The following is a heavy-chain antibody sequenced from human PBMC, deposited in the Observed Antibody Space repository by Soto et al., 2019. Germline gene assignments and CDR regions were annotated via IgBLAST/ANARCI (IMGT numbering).Heavy chain of an antibody. Sequence: QLQLQESGSGLVKPSQTLSLTCAVSGGSISSGGYSWSWIRQSPGKGLEWIGYIYHSGSTYYNPSLKSPVTISVDRAKTQFSLKLSSGNAADTSVYYCARVLLTWEADDAFAIWGQGTMVTVSS. J-gene: IGHJ3*02. CDR1: GGSISSGGYS. D-gene: IGHD7-27*01. CDR3: ARVLLTWEADDAFAI. V-gene: IGHV4-30-2*06. CDR2: IYHSGST.